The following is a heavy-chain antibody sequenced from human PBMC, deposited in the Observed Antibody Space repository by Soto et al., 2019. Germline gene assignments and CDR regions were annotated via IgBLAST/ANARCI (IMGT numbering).Heavy chain of an antibody. CDR1: GFTFDGYA. V-gene: IGHV3-49*04. CDR3: ARDGDYFVSGTYGYLDY. CDR2: IRSKAYGGTT. D-gene: IGHD3-10*01. J-gene: IGHJ4*02. Sequence: PGGSLRLSCRASGFTFDGYAMSWVRQAPGKGLEWVGFIRSKAYGGTTEYAASVRGRFTISRDDSKNFAYLQMNSLKTEDTAVYFCARDGDYFVSGTYGYLDYWGLGTLVTVSS.